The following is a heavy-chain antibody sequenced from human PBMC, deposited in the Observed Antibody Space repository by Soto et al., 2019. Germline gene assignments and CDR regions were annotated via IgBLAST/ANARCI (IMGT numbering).Heavy chain of an antibody. CDR2: INPSGGST. Sequence: ASVKVTCKASGYTFTSYYMHWVRQAAGQGLEWMGIINPSGGSTIYAQKFQGRVTMTRDTSTSTVYMELSSLRSEDTAVYYCARFPAAAGTYGVDYYYGMDVWGQGTTVTVSS. J-gene: IGHJ6*02. D-gene: IGHD6-13*01. CDR3: ARFPAAAGTYGVDYYYGMDV. CDR1: GYTFTSYY. V-gene: IGHV1-46*01.